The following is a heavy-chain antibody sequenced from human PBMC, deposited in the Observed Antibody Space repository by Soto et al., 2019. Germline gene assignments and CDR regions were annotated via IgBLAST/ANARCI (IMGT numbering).Heavy chain of an antibody. CDR3: ARGGYGGNSGLGHLDY. CDR2: INYSGST. V-gene: IGHV4-34*01. D-gene: IGHD2-21*02. Sequence: QVQLQQWGAGLLKPSETLSLTCAVYGGSFSGYYWSWIRQPPGKGLEWIGEINYSGSTNYNPSLKSRVTISVDTAKNQFSLKRSSVTAADTAGYYWARGGYGGNSGLGHLDYWGQGTLVTVSS. J-gene: IGHJ4*02. CDR1: GGSFSGYY.